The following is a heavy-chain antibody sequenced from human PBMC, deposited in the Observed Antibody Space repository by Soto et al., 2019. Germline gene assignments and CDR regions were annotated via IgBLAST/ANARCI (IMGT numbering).Heavy chain of an antibody. V-gene: IGHV4-4*02. CDR3: ARILRGSGSYYSAY. D-gene: IGHD3-10*01. Sequence: QVQLQESGPGLVKPSGTLSLTCAVSGVSIISSNWWSWVREPPGTGLEWIGEIDHSGSTNSNPSLKSRVTLSVDKSKNQFSRKLRSVTAADTAVYDCARILRGSGSYYSAYWGQGTLVTVCS. CDR2: IDHSGST. CDR1: GVSIISSNW. J-gene: IGHJ4*02.